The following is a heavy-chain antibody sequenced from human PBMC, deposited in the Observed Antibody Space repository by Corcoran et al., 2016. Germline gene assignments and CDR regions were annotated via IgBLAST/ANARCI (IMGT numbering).Heavy chain of an antibody. CDR3: AIGMYRNPYYLDY. J-gene: IGHJ4*02. D-gene: IGHD4-4*01. V-gene: IGHV3-30*03. CDR2: ISFDGSNK. CDR1: GFTFSTYG. Sequence: QVQLVESGGGVLQPGRSLRLSCAASGFTFSTYGMHWVRQAPGKGLEWVAVISFDGSNKYYADSVRGRFTISRDNSKNTLYLQMNSLRAEDTAVYYFAIGMYRNPYYLDYLGQGTLVTVSS.